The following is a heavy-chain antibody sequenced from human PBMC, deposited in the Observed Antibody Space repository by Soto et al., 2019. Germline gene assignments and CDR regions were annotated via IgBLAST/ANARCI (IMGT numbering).Heavy chain of an antibody. D-gene: IGHD2-8*01. J-gene: IGHJ6*03. CDR2: IDYTGKT. CDR1: GDSISSSTYY. V-gene: IGHV4-39*01. CDR3: ARQGVLFERGSSVDYYYYMDV. Sequence: QLQLQESGQGLAKPSETLSLTCSVSGDSISSSTYYWGWVRQPPGRGLECIGSIDYTGKTAYNRPLKSRVTTSVDTSKNKFSLNVTSLGVAFSALYYCARQGVLFERGSSVDYYYYMDVCGKGTTVTVSS.